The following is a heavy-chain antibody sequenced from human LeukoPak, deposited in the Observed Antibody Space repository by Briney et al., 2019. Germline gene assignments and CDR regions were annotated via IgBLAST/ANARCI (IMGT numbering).Heavy chain of an antibody. J-gene: IGHJ4*02. D-gene: IGHD3-10*01. CDR3: VRGIYYGSEGN. V-gene: IGHV3-74*01. Sequence: GGSLRLSCAASGFTFSSYWMHWVRQAPGKGLVWVSRINSDGSSTSYADSVKGRFTISRDNAKNTLYLQMNSLRAEDTAVYYCVRGIYYGSEGNWGQGTLVTVSS. CDR2: INSDGSST. CDR1: GFTFSSYW.